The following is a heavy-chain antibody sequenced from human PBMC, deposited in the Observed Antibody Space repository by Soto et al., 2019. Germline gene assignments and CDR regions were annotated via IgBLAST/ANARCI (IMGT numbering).Heavy chain of an antibody. V-gene: IGHV3-48*04. J-gene: IGHJ4*02. Sequence: EVHLVESGGGLVQPGGSLRLSCVASGFTFSSYSMVWVRQAPGKGLEWIAYIFVSSTIIHYADSVKGRFTVSRDNTQNSLILLMNSLRAEDTAIYYCGRDKGWAFDNWGQGTQVIVSS. CDR3: GRDKGWAFDN. CDR2: IFVSSTII. D-gene: IGHD6-19*01. CDR1: GFTFSSYS.